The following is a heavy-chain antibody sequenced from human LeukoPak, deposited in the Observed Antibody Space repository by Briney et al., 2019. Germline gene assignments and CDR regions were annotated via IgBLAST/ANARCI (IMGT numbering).Heavy chain of an antibody. V-gene: IGHV3-9*01. Sequence: PGRSLRLSCAASGFTFDDYAMHWVRQAPGKGLEWVSGISWNSGSIGYADSVKGRFTISRDNAKNSLYLQMNSLRAEDTALYYCAKDISSLPTYHFDYWGQGTLVTVSS. CDR3: AKDISSLPTYHFDY. CDR1: GFTFDDYA. D-gene: IGHD2/OR15-2a*01. CDR2: ISWNSGSI. J-gene: IGHJ4*02.